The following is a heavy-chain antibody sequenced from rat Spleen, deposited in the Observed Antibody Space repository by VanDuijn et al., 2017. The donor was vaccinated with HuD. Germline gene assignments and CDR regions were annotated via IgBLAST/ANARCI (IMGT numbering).Heavy chain of an antibody. Sequence: EVQLVESGGGFVQPGRSLKLSCAASGFTFSDYYMAWVRQAPKKGLEWVASISYEGSSTYYGDSVKGRFTISRDNAKSTLYLQMNSLRSEDTATYYCARPDGYTYVMDAWGQGASVTVSS. CDR3: ARPDGYTYVMDA. J-gene: IGHJ4*01. V-gene: IGHV5-22*01. CDR2: ISYEGSST. CDR1: GFTFSDYY. D-gene: IGHD1-4*01.